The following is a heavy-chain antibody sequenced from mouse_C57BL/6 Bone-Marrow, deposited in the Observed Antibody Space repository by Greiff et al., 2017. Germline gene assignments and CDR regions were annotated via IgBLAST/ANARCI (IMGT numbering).Heavy chain of an antibody. CDR2: IYPGSGST. Sequence: VQLQQPGAELVKPGASVKMSCQASGYTFTSYWITWVKQRPGQGLEWIGDIYPGSGSTNYNEKFKSKATLTVDTSSSTAYMQLSSLTSEVSAVYYCARPGSSPDVWGTGTTVTVSS. J-gene: IGHJ1*03. V-gene: IGHV1-55*01. CDR1: GYTFTSYW. D-gene: IGHD1-1*01. CDR3: ARPGSSPDV.